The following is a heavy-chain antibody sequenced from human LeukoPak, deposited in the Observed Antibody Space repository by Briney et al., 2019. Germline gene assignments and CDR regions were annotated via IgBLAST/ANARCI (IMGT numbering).Heavy chain of an antibody. CDR2: INHSGST. D-gene: IGHD5-24*01. Sequence: SETLSLTCAVYVGSFSGYYWSWIRQPPGKGLEWIGEINHSGSTNYNPSLKSRVTISVDTSKNQFSLKLTSVTAADTAIYYCAGYGHTNYLAYWGQGILVTVSS. V-gene: IGHV4-34*01. J-gene: IGHJ4*02. CDR3: AGYGHTNYLAY. CDR1: VGSFSGYY.